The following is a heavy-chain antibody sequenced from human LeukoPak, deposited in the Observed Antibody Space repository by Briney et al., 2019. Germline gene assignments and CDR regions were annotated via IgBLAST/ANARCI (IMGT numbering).Heavy chain of an antibody. Sequence: PGGSLRLSCAAYGFTFSSYWVSWVRQAPGKGLEWVANIKQDGSEKYYVDSVKGRFTISRDNAKNSLYLQMNSLRAEDTAVYYCARDHVIRYWGQGTLVTVSS. J-gene: IGHJ4*02. V-gene: IGHV3-7*04. CDR1: GFTFSSYW. CDR2: IKQDGSEK. CDR3: ARDHVIRY. D-gene: IGHD3-16*02.